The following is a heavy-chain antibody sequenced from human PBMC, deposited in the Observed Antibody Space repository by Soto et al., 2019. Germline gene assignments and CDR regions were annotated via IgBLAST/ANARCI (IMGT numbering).Heavy chain of an antibody. J-gene: IGHJ6*02. CDR2: ISSSSSYI. Sequence: PGGSLRLSCAASGFTFSSYSMNWVRQAPGKGLEWVSSISSSSSYIYYADSVKGRFTISRDNAKNSLYLQMNSLRAEDTAVYYCARDRRSFYGDYGYYYYYGMDVWGQGTTVTVSS. CDR3: ARDRRSFYGDYGYYYYYGMDV. V-gene: IGHV3-21*01. CDR1: GFTFSSYS. D-gene: IGHD4-17*01.